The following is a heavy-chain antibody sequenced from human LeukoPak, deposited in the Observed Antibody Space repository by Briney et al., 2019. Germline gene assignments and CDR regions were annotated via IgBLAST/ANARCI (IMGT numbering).Heavy chain of an antibody. CDR1: GFTFSSYA. CDR3: VKEYFGFAFDY. J-gene: IGHJ4*02. V-gene: IGHV3-23*01. Sequence: PGGSLRLSCAASGFTFSSYAMSWVRQAPGKGLGWVSDITSSGDSTYYADSVKGRFPISRDNPKNTLYLQMNSLRAEDTAIYYCVKEYFGFAFDYWGQGTVVTVSS. D-gene: IGHD3-9*01. CDR2: ITSSGDST.